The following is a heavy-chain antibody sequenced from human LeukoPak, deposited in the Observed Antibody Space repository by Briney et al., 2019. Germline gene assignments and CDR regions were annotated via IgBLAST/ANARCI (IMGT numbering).Heavy chain of an antibody. CDR2: ISSSSSYI. CDR1: GFTFSSCS. D-gene: IGHD6-13*01. J-gene: IGHJ6*02. Sequence: PGGSLRLSCAASGFTFSSCSMNWVRQAPGKGLEWVSSISSSSSYIYYADSVKGRFTISRDNAKNSLYLQMNSLRAEDTAVYYCARDRAAADYYYYYGMDVWGQGTTVTVSS. CDR3: ARDRAAADYYYYYGMDV. V-gene: IGHV3-21*01.